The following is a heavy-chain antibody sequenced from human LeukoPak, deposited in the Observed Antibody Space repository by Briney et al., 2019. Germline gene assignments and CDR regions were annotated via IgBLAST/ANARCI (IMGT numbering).Heavy chain of an antibody. D-gene: IGHD6-19*01. CDR2: INSDGSST. Sequence: GGSLRLSCAASGFTFSSYWMHWVRQAPGEGLVWVSRINSDGSSTSYADSVKGRFTISRDNAKNTLYLQMNSLRAEDTAVYYCARGLTPKGFDYWGQGTLVTVSS. V-gene: IGHV3-74*01. J-gene: IGHJ4*02. CDR3: ARGLTPKGFDY. CDR1: GFTFSSYW.